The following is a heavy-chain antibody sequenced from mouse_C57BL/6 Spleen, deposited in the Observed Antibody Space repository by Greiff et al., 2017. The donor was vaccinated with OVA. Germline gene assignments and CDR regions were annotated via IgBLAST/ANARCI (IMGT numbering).Heavy chain of an antibody. J-gene: IGHJ1*03. V-gene: IGHV5-17*01. CDR2: ISSGSSTI. Sequence: EVNLVESGGGLVKPGGSLKLSCAASGFTFSDYGMHWVRQAPEKGLEWVAYISSGSSTIYYADTVKGRFTISRDNAKNTLFLQMTSLRSEDTAMYYCARMRYGYFDVWGTGTTVTVSS. CDR3: ARMRYGYFDV. CDR1: GFTFSDYG.